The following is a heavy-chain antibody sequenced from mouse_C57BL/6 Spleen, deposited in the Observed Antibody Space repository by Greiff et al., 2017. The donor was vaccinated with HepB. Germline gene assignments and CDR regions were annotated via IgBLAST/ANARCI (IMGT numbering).Heavy chain of an antibody. J-gene: IGHJ3*01. D-gene: IGHD1-1*01. Sequence: VHLVESGPELVKPGASVKISCKASGYAFSSSWMNWVKQRPGKGLEWIGRIYPGDGDTNYNGKFKGKATLTADKSSSTAYMQLSSLTSEDSAVYFCARGYGSSYGFAYWGQGTLVTVSA. V-gene: IGHV1-82*01. CDR1: GYAFSSSW. CDR3: ARGYGSSYGFAY. CDR2: IYPGDGDT.